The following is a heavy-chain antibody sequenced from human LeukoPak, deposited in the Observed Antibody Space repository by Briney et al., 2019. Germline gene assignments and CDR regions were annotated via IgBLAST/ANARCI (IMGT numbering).Heavy chain of an antibody. CDR2: INNSGST. CDR1: GGSFSGHY. CDR3: ARRPAGTIDY. Sequence: SETLSLTCAVYGGSFSGHYWSWIRQPPGKGLEWIGEINNSGSTNYNPSLKSRGTISVDTSKNQFSLKVNSVTAADTAVYYCARRPAGTIDYWGQGTLVTVSS. D-gene: IGHD6-19*01. V-gene: IGHV4-34*01. J-gene: IGHJ4*02.